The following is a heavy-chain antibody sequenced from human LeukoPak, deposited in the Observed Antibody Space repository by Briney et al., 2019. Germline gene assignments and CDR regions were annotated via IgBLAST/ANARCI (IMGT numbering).Heavy chain of an antibody. CDR3: ARGLYYYDSSGYLGY. D-gene: IGHD3-22*01. Sequence: TSETLSLTCIVSGGSISRSSNYYWSWIRQPPGKGLEGIGEINHSGSTNYNPSLKSRVTISVDTSKNQFSLKLSSVTAADTAVYYCARGLYYYDSSGYLGYWGQGTLVTVSS. J-gene: IGHJ4*02. CDR2: INHSGST. V-gene: IGHV4-39*07. CDR1: GGSISRSSNYY.